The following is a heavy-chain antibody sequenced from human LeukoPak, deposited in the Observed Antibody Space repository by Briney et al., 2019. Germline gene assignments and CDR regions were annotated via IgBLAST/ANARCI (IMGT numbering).Heavy chain of an antibody. CDR1: GFTFSSYG. D-gene: IGHD2-15*01. J-gene: IGHJ4*02. CDR3: AKDHGIVVVAAGY. CDR2: ISGSGGST. V-gene: IGHV3-23*01. Sequence: GGSLRLSCAASGFTFSSYGMSWVRQAPGKGLEWVSAISGSGGSTYYADSVKGRFTISRDNSKNTLYLQMTSLRAEDTAVYYCAKDHGIVVVAAGYWGQGTLVTVSS.